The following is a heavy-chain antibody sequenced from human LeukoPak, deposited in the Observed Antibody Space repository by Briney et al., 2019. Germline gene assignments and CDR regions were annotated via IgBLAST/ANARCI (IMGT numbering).Heavy chain of an antibody. CDR3: ARRNSWQYYYYGMDV. D-gene: IGHD6-13*01. CDR2: ISSSGSTI. Sequence: GGSLRLSCAASGFTFSDYYMSWIRQAPGKGLEWVSYISSSGSTIYYADSVKGRFTISRDNAKNSLYLQMNSLRAEDTAVYYCARRNSWQYYYYGMDVWGQGTTVTVSS. V-gene: IGHV3-11*01. CDR1: GFTFSDYY. J-gene: IGHJ6*02.